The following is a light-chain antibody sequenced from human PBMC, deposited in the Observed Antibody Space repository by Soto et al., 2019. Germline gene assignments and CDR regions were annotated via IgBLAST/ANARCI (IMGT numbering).Light chain of an antibody. CDR1: RSVTND. CDR3: QQYNNWTPT. J-gene: IGKJ1*01. V-gene: IGKV3-15*01. CDR2: GXA. Sequence: EIVLSPSPDFVSGSPGERDTXSCRASRSVTNDLAWYQQKXGQAPSXXXDGXATRATGGPARLSGSGSGTEFPLTISSLQSEDFAVYYFQQYNNWTPTFGQGTKVDIK.